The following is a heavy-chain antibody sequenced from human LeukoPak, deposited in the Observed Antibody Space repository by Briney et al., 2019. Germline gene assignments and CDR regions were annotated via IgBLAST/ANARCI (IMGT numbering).Heavy chain of an antibody. Sequence: GGSLRLSCAASGFTFSSYWMSWVRQAPGKGLEWVANMQQDGSEKYYVDSVKGRFTISRDNAKNSLYPQMNSLRAEDTAVYYCARDNGRKDDYWGQGTLVTVPS. J-gene: IGHJ4*02. CDR3: ARDNGRKDDY. CDR1: GFTFSSYW. D-gene: IGHD2-8*01. V-gene: IGHV3-7*01. CDR2: MQQDGSEK.